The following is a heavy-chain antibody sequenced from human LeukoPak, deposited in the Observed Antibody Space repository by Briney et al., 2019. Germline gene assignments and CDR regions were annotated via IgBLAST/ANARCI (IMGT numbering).Heavy chain of an antibody. Sequence: ASVKVSCKASGYTFTGYYMHWVRQAPGQGLEWMGWINPNSGGTNYAQKFQGRVTMTRDTSISTAYMELSRLRSDDTAVYYCARVSVWFGETNVFDIWGQGTMVTVSS. CDR2: INPNSGGT. D-gene: IGHD3-10*01. CDR3: ARVSVWFGETNVFDI. J-gene: IGHJ3*02. V-gene: IGHV1-2*02. CDR1: GYTFTGYY.